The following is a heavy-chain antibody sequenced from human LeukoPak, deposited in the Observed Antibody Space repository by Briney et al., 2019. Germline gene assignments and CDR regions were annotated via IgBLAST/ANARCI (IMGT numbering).Heavy chain of an antibody. D-gene: IGHD2-15*01. J-gene: IGHJ5*02. V-gene: IGHV1-2*02. Sequence: ASVKVSCKASGYTFTGYYMHWVRQAPGQGLEWMGWINPNSGGTNYAQKLQGRVTMTRDTSISTAYMELSRLRSDDTAVYYCARDLNGYCSGGSCYWFDPWGQGTLVTVSS. CDR1: GYTFTGYY. CDR2: INPNSGGT. CDR3: ARDLNGYCSGGSCYWFDP.